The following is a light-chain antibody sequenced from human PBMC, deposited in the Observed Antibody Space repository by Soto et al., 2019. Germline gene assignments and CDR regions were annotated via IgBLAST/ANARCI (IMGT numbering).Light chain of an antibody. CDR2: DAS. J-gene: IGKJ1*01. V-gene: IGKV1-5*01. CDR3: LQHNSYPRT. Sequence: DFQMTQSPSTLSASVGDRVTITCRASQSLNSLLAWYQQKPGRAPKLLIYDASTLESGVPSRFSGSGSGTEFTLTISSLQPEDFATYYCLQHNSYPRTFGQGTKVDIK. CDR1: QSLNSL.